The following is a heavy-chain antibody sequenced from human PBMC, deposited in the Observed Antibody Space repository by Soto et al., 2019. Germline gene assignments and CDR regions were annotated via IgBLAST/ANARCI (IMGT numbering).Heavy chain of an antibody. CDR3: ARDSVFMWSADGYNTNYYYYGMDV. J-gene: IGHJ6*02. Sequence: ASVKVSCKASGYTFTNFAIHWVRQAPGQRLEWMGWINAGNDDTRYSQKFQGRVTITRDTSASTAYMELNSLRAEDTAVYYCARDSVFMWSADGYNTNYYYYGMDVWGQGTTVTVSS. CDR1: GYTFTNFA. V-gene: IGHV1-3*01. CDR2: INAGNDDT. D-gene: IGHD3-3*01.